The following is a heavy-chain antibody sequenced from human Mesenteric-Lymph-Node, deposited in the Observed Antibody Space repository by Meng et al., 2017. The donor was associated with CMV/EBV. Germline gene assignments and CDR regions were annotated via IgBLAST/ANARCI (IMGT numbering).Heavy chain of an antibody. Sequence: GESLKISCVASGFTFDDYDMTWVRQAPGKGLEWGSGMNWNGANIVYIDSVKGRFTISRDNAKNSLYLQIDSLRAEDTAVYYCARLLWFGEFGYWGQGTLVTVSS. D-gene: IGHD3-10*01. V-gene: IGHV3-20*04. CDR1: GFTFDDYD. J-gene: IGHJ4*02. CDR2: MNWNGANI. CDR3: ARLLWFGEFGY.